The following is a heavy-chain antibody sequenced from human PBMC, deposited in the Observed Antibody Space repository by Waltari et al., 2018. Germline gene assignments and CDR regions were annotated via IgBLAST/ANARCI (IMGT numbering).Heavy chain of an antibody. J-gene: IGHJ4*02. CDR1: GDTMRGNYC. CDR2: VRGDGKT. CDR3: ARDRGRGLYLDS. Sequence: QLQLLESGPGLVKLLGTLSLTCAVSGDTMRGNYCWSWVRQPPGKGLEWMGQVRGDGKTNYNPSFASRVTISLDTYNKQFSLKVTSATAADTAVYYCARDRGRGLYLDSWGPGILVTVSP. D-gene: IGHD2-15*01. V-gene: IGHV4-4*02.